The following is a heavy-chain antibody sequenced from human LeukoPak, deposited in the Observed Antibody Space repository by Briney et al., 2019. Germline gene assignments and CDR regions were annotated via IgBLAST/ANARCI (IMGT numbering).Heavy chain of an antibody. CDR1: GGSISSYY. CDR2: IYYSGST. Sequence: SETLSLTCTVSGGSISSYYWSWIRHPPGKGLEWIGYIYYSGSTNYNPSLKSRVTISVDTSKNQFSLKLTSVTAADTAVYYCGRGRGAMGYYFDFWGQGTLVTVSS. V-gene: IGHV4-59*12. CDR3: GRGRGAMGYYFDF. D-gene: IGHD5-18*01. J-gene: IGHJ4*02.